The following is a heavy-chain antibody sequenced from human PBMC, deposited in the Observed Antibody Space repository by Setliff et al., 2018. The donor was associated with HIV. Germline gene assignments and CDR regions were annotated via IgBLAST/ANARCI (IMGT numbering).Heavy chain of an antibody. CDR1: GYRFTDCW. V-gene: IGHV5-51*01. Sequence: GESLKISCRGSGYRFTDCWIGWVRQMPGKGLEWMGVIYPGDSDTRYNPSFQGQVAISADKSTSTAYLQWSSLKASDTAMYYCARRLYSSEAFDPWGQGTLVTVSS. D-gene: IGHD6-25*01. CDR3: ARRLYSSEAFDP. CDR2: IYPGDSDT. J-gene: IGHJ5*01.